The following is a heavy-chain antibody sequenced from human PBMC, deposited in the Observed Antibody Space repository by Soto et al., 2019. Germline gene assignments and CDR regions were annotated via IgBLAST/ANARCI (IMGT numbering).Heavy chain of an antibody. CDR2: IIPIFGTA. V-gene: IGHV1-69*13. CDR3: ARDSLYCTNGVCYHDYYYYYGMDV. J-gene: IGHJ6*02. Sequence: SVKVSCKASGGTFSSYAISWVRQAPGQGLEWMGGIIPIFGTANYAQKFQGRVTITADESTSTAYMELSSLRSEDTAVYYCARDSLYCTNGVCYHDYYYYYGMDVWGQGTTVTVSS. CDR1: GGTFSSYA. D-gene: IGHD2-8*01.